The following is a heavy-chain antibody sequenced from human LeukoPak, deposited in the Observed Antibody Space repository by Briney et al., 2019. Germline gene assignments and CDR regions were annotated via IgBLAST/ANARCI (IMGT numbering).Heavy chain of an antibody. V-gene: IGHV3-23*01. CDR2: ISGSGGST. D-gene: IGHD3-16*02. CDR1: GFTFTNYN. Sequence: GGSLRLSCAASGFTFTNYNMNWVRQAPGKGLEWVSAISGSGGSTYYADSVKGRFTISRDNSKNTLYLQMNSLRAEDTAVYYCAKEAHNDYVWGSYRYSFYYMDVWGKGTTVTISS. CDR3: AKEAHNDYVWGSYRYSFYYMDV. J-gene: IGHJ6*03.